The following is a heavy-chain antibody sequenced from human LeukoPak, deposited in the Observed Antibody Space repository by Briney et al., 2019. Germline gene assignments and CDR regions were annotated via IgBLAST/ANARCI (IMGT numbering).Heavy chain of an antibody. V-gene: IGHV1-8*01. D-gene: IGHD3-16*02. Sequence: AAVTVSFTASGYTFTINDINWGRQAPGQGRGRMGRVNAAREITSNAQKLLGRGTITTDSSDSTDYMDLSVLRSADTAPSYFASVGYTRGPLPYGMDVWGQGTTVTV. CDR1: GYTFTIND. CDR3: ASVGYTRGPLPYGMDV. J-gene: IGHJ6*02. CDR2: VNAAREIT.